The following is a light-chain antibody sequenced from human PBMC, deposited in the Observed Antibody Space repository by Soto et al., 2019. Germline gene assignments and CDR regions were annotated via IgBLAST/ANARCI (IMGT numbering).Light chain of an antibody. Sequence: EIVLTQSPGTLSLSPGERATFSCRASQSVSNNYLAWYQQKPGQAPRLLLYGASNRATGIPDRFSGSGSGTDFTLTISXLEPEDFAVYYCQQYGSSGTFGQGTKVDTK. J-gene: IGKJ1*01. V-gene: IGKV3-20*01. CDR3: QQYGSSGT. CDR1: QSVSNNY. CDR2: GAS.